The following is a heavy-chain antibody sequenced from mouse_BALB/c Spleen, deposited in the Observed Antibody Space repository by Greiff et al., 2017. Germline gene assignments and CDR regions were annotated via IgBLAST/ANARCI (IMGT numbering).Heavy chain of an antibody. CDR2: ISSGSSTI. CDR1: GFTFSSFG. Sequence: DVMLVESGGGLVQPGGSRKLSCAASGFTFSSFGMHWVRQAPEKGLEWVAYISSGSSTIYYADTVKGRFTISRDNPKNTLFLQMTSLRSEDTAMYYCAKPITTVVGRPYYFDYWGQGTTLTVSS. CDR3: AKPITTVVGRPYYFDY. J-gene: IGHJ2*01. D-gene: IGHD1-1*01. V-gene: IGHV5-17*02.